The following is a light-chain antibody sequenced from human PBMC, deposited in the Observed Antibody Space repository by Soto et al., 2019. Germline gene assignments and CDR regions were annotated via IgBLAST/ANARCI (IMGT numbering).Light chain of an antibody. CDR3: MQALQTPTYT. J-gene: IGKJ2*01. CDR1: QSLLHSNGYND. V-gene: IGKV2-28*01. Sequence: DIVMTQSPLSLPVTPGEPASISCRSSQSLLHSNGYNDLDWYLQKPGKSPQLLIYVGSNRVSGVPDRFSGSGSGTDFTLKISRVEAENVGVYYCMQALQTPTYTFGQGTKLEIK. CDR2: VGS.